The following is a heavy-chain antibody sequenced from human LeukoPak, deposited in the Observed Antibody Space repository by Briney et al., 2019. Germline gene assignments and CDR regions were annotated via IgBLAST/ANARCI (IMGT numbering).Heavy chain of an antibody. CDR3: ATDRHILPATLIAH. V-gene: IGHV3-23*01. CDR2: INRGGEIT. CDR1: GFTFTNHA. D-gene: IGHD3-9*01. Sequence: QPGGSPTLSCSPSGFTFTNHAISGPRHAPGKGLDWVSGINRGGEITFYPPSVKGRCTTSRDNSKYTVFLEMNSLKVEDTAIYYCATDRHILPATLIAHWGQGTLVTVSS. J-gene: IGHJ4*02.